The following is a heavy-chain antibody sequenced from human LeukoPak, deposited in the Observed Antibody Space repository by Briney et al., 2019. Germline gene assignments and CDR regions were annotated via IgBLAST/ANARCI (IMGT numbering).Heavy chain of an antibody. J-gene: IGHJ4*02. CDR3: ARDKGSFYGDYEGLYYFDY. D-gene: IGHD4-17*01. V-gene: IGHV3-11*04. Sequence: GGSLRLSCAASGFTFSDYYMSWIRQAPGKGLEWVSYISSSGSTIYYADSVKGRFTISRDNAKNSLYLQMNSLRAEDTAVYYCARDKGSFYGDYEGLYYFDYWGQGTLVTVSS. CDR2: ISSSGSTI. CDR1: GFTFSDYY.